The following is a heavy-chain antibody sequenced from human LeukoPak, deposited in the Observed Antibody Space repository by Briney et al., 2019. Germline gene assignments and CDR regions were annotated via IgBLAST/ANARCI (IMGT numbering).Heavy chain of an antibody. D-gene: IGHD3-10*01. CDR2: INAGNGNT. Sequence: ASVKVSCKASGYTFTSYAMHWVRQAPGQRLEWMGWINAGNGNTKYSQNFQGRVTITRDTSASTAYMELSSLRSEDTAVYYCARERITMVRGGSIWFDPWGQGTLVTVSS. CDR1: GYTFTSYA. V-gene: IGHV1-3*01. CDR3: ARERITMVRGGSIWFDP. J-gene: IGHJ5*02.